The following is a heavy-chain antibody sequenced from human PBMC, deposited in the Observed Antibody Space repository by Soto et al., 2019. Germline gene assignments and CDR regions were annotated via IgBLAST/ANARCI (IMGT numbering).Heavy chain of an antibody. CDR2: INSDGSST. Sequence: WRPLRLSCAAAGFTVSSYCMHRVRQDPGKGLVWVSRINSDGSSTSFADSVKGRFTISRDNAKNTLYLQMNSLRAEDTAVYFCGRVNYGNYGRGHGNWGQGTLVTGSS. CDR3: GRVNYGNYGRGHGN. CDR1: GFTVSSYC. J-gene: IGHJ4*02. D-gene: IGHD4-17*01. V-gene: IGHV3-74*01.